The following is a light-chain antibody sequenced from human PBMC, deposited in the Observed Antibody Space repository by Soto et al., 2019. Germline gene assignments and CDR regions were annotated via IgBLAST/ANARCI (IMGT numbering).Light chain of an antibody. CDR3: QQAYGAPPT. CDR1: QSITTY. CDR2: AAA. J-gene: IGKJ5*01. V-gene: IGKV1-39*01. Sequence: DIQMTQSPSSLSASVGDRVTITCRASQSITTYLNWYQQTSGEAPKLLIYAAARLQTGVPSRFSGSGSGTDFTLTISSLQPEDFATYYCQQAYGAPPTFGQGTRLEIK.